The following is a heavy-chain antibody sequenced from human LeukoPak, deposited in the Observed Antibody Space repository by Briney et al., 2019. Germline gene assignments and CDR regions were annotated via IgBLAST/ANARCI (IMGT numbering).Heavy chain of an antibody. V-gene: IGHV4-30-2*01. D-gene: IGHD3-10*01. CDR3: ARGHGSGIKAFDI. J-gene: IGHJ3*02. Sequence: SETLSLTCAVSGGSISSGGYSWSWIRQPPGKGLEWIGYIYHSGSTYYNPSLKSRVTISVDRSKNQFSLKLSSVTAADTAVYYCARGHGSGIKAFDIWGQGTMVTVSS. CDR1: GGSISSGGYS. CDR2: IYHSGST.